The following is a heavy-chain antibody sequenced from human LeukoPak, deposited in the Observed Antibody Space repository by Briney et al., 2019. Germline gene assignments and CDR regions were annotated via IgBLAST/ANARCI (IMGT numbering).Heavy chain of an antibody. CDR2: IRYDGSNK. V-gene: IGHV3-30*02. Sequence: GGSLRLSCAASGFTFSSYGMHWVRQAPGKGLEWVAFIRYDGSNKYYADSVKGRFTISRDNSKNTLYLQMNSLRPEDTAVYYCAKDGDVEQSLVRAFDYWGPGTLVTVSS. CDR1: GFTFSSYG. CDR3: AKDGDVEQSLVRAFDY. J-gene: IGHJ4*02. D-gene: IGHD6-19*01.